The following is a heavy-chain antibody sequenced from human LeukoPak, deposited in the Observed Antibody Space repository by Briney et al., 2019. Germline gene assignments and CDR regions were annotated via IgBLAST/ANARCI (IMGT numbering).Heavy chain of an antibody. CDR1: GYSFTSYW. CDR3: ARHTSSTGNIPVEWFAFDI. CDR2: IYPGDSDT. J-gene: IGHJ3*02. Sequence: GESLKISCKGSGYSFTSYWIGWVRQMPGKGLEWMGIIYPGDSDTRYSPSFQGQVTISADKSISTAYLQWSSLKASDTAMYYCARHTSSTGNIPVEWFAFDIWGQGTMVTVSS. V-gene: IGHV5-51*01. D-gene: IGHD3-3*01.